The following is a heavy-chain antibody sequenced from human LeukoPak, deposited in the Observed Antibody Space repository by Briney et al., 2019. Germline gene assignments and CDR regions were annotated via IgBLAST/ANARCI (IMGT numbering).Heavy chain of an antibody. CDR1: GFTFNNYA. J-gene: IGHJ4*02. CDR3: AKSLGVVPAVLDN. Sequence: GGSLRLSCSASGFTFNNYAMNWVRQAPGKGLEWVSSISDSGGNTYYADSVKGRFTISRDNAKNSLYLQMNSLRAEDTALYYCAKSLGVVPAVLDNWGQGTLVTVSS. CDR2: ISDSGGNT. D-gene: IGHD2-2*01. V-gene: IGHV3-23*01.